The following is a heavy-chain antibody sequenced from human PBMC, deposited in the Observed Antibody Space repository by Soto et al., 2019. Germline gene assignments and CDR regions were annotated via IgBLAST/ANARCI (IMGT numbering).Heavy chain of an antibody. Sequence: ADSLRLSCLSAGFTFRTYTMNWVRQAPGQGLEWVSGIRGFSPYTFYAESVKGRFTISRDNAKNSLFLQMDSLRAEDTAVYYCPRGPGYDALDYSYTARGVWGKGTTFT. V-gene: IGHV3-21*01. CDR3: PRGPGYDALDYSYTARGV. CDR1: GFTFRTYT. D-gene: IGHD2-21*01. J-gene: IGHJ6*03. CDR2: IRGFSPYT.